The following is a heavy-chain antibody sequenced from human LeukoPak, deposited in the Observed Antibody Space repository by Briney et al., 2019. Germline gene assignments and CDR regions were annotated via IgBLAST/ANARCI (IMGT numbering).Heavy chain of an antibody. J-gene: IGHJ4*02. CDR3: ARDYYGSASYGHVFDF. Sequence: PGGSLRLSCAASGFTFSSYGMHWVRQAPGKGLQWVAVISYDGSNKYYADSVKGRFTISRDNSKNTLYLQMNSLRIEDTAVYCCARDYYGSASYGHVFDFWGQGSLVTVSS. D-gene: IGHD3-10*01. V-gene: IGHV3-30*19. CDR2: ISYDGSNK. CDR1: GFTFSSYG.